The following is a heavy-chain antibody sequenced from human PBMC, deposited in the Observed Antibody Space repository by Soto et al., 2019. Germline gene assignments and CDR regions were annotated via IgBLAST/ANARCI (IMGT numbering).Heavy chain of an antibody. CDR2: IYYSGST. Sequence: QVQLQESGPGLVKPSQTLSLTCTVSGGSISSGDYYWSWIRQPPGKGLEWIGYIYYSGSTYYNPSLKSRVTISVDTSKNQFSLKLSSVTAADTAVYYCASTPHGSGSSWTRSADWGQGTLVTVSS. CDR3: ASTPHGSGSSWTRSAD. CDR1: GGSISSGDYY. V-gene: IGHV4-30-4*01. J-gene: IGHJ4*02. D-gene: IGHD6-13*01.